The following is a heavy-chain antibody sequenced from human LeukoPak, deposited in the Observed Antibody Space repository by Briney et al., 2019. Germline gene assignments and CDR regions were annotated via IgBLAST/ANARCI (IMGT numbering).Heavy chain of an antibody. CDR2: IYYSGST. Sequence: PSETLSLTCTVSGGSISSYYWSWVRQPPGKGLEWIGYIYYSGSTNYNPSLESRGTISVDASKNQFSLKLSSVTAADTAVYYCARGKDSSLYWGQGTLVTVSS. CDR1: GGSISSYY. CDR3: ARGKDSSLY. J-gene: IGHJ4*02. D-gene: IGHD6-19*01. V-gene: IGHV4-59*01.